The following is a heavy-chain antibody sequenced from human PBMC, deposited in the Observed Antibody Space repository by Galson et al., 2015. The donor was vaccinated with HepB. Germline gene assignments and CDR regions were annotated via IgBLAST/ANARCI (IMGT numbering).Heavy chain of an antibody. CDR3: AREPGNSGYDGLGY. V-gene: IGHV3-48*02. D-gene: IGHD5-12*01. CDR1: GFTFSTYR. CDR2: ISSSSNTI. Sequence: SLRLSCAASGFTFSTYRMNWVRQAPGKGLEWASYISSSSNTIYYADSVKGRFTISRDNAKNSLYLQMNSLRDEDTAVYYCAREPGNSGYDGLGYWGQGTLVTVSS. J-gene: IGHJ4*02.